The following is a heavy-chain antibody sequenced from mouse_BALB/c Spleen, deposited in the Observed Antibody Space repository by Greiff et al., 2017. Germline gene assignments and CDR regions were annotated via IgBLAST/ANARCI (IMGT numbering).Heavy chain of an antibody. CDR2: INPYNDGT. V-gene: IGHV1-14*01. D-gene: IGHD1-1*01. Sequence: EVQLQQSGPELVKPGASLKLSCTASGFTFTSYVMHWVKQKPGQGLEWIGYINPYNDGTKYNEKFKGKATLTSDKSYSTAYMELSSLTSEDSAVYYCARTGVYYGGRSWFAYWGQGTLVTVSA. J-gene: IGHJ3*01. CDR1: GFTFTSYV. CDR3: ARTGVYYGGRSWFAY.